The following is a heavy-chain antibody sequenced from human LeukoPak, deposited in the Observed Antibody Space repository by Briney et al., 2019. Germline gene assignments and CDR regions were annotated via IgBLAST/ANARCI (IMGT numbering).Heavy chain of an antibody. CDR2: IYYSGST. Sequence: PSETLSLTCTVSGGSISSYYWSWIRQPPGKGLAWIGYIYYSGSTNYNPSLTSRVTIAVDTSKNQFSLKLSSVTAADAAVYYCARASVYYYYYMDVWGKGTTVTVSS. CDR3: ARASVYYYYYMDV. D-gene: IGHD6-6*01. J-gene: IGHJ6*03. V-gene: IGHV4-59*01. CDR1: GGSISSYY.